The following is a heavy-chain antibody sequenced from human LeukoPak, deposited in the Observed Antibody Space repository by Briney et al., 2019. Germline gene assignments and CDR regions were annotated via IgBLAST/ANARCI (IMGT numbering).Heavy chain of an antibody. D-gene: IGHD3-22*01. CDR1: GFTFSNYD. CDR3: ARDNYEKAFDI. Sequence: GGSLRLSCAASGFTFSNYDMSWVRQAPGKGLEWVSTISGSGGSTYYADSVKGRFSISRDNSKNTLYIQMNSLRAEDTAVYYCARDNYEKAFDIWGQGTMVTVSS. J-gene: IGHJ3*02. V-gene: IGHV3-23*01. CDR2: ISGSGGST.